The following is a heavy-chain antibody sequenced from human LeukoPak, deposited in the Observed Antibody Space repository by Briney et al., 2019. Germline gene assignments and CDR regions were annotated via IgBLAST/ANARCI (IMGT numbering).Heavy chain of an antibody. J-gene: IGHJ5*02. CDR2: IYYSGST. CDR3: ARQGLRFSLSGFWFDP. CDR1: GGSINSYY. V-gene: IGHV4-59*08. D-gene: IGHD3-3*01. Sequence: PSETLSLTCTVSGGSINSYYWSWIRQPPGKGLEWIGYIYYSGSTNYNPSLKSRVTISVDTSKNQFSLKLSSVTAADTAVYYCARQGLRFSLSGFWFDPCGQGTLVTVSS.